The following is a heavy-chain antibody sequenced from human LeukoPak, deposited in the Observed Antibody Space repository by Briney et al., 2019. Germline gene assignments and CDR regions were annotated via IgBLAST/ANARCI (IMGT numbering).Heavy chain of an antibody. CDR3: ARVFYGSGSYYYFDY. CDR2: LTYGGST. J-gene: IGHJ4*02. V-gene: IGHV4-59*01. Sequence: SETLSLTCTVSGSPISVYYWSWIRQPPGKGLEWIGYLTYGGSTNYNPSLKSRVTISVDTSKNQFSLKLSSVTAADTAVYYCARVFYGSGSYYYFDYWGQGTLVTVSS. D-gene: IGHD3-10*01. CDR1: GSPISVYY.